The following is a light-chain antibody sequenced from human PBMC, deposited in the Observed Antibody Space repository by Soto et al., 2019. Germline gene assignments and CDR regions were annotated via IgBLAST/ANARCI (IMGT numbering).Light chain of an antibody. CDR2: GNN. CDR3: QSYDSSLRGSV. CDR1: SSNIRAGYD. V-gene: IGLV1-40*01. Sequence: QSVLTQPPSVSGALGQRVTISCTGSSSNIRAGYDVHWYQQFPGTAPKLLIYGNNNRPSGVPVRFSGSKSGTSASLAITGPQSDDEADFYCQSYDSSLRGSVFGTGTKVTVL. J-gene: IGLJ1*01.